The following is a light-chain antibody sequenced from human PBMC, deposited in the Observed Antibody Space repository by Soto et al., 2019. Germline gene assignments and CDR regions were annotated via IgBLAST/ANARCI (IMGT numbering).Light chain of an antibody. J-gene: IGKJ2*01. Sequence: DVVMTQSPLSLPVTLGQPASISCRSSQSLVFRDGNTYLNWFQQRPGQSPRRLIYTVSNRDSGVPDRFSGSGSCTNFTLQISRVEAEDVGVYYCMQGTHWPLYTVCQGTQLEIK. V-gene: IGKV2-30*01. CDR1: QSLVFRDGNTY. CDR2: TVS. CDR3: MQGTHWPLYT.